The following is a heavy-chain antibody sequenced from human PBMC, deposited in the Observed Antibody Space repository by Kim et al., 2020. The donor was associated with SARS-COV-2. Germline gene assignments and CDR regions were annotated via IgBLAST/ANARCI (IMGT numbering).Heavy chain of an antibody. CDR2: IIPLRGLA. V-gene: IGHV1-69*02. D-gene: IGHD3-9*01. J-gene: IGHJ4*02. CDR1: GGTSRSYI. Sequence: SVKVSCKASGGTSRSYIISWVRQAPGQGLEWMGRIIPLRGLADNAQKFQGRLTISADKSSSTAYMELSGLRSDDTAVYYCARQNDILTYSFDYWGQGTL. CDR3: ARQNDILTYSFDY.